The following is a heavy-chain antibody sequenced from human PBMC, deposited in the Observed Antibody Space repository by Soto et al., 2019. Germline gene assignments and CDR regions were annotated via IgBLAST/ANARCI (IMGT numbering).Heavy chain of an antibody. CDR1: GGTFSSYA. CDR3: ARVRGYYGSGSYTRHYYYGMDV. D-gene: IGHD3-10*01. Sequence: GASVKVSCKASGGTFSSYAISWVRQAPGQGLEWMGGIIPIFGTANYAQKFQGRVTITADESTSTAYMELSSLRSEDTAVYYCARVRGYYGSGSYTRHYYYGMDVWGQGTTVTVSS. V-gene: IGHV1-69*13. J-gene: IGHJ6*02. CDR2: IIPIFGTA.